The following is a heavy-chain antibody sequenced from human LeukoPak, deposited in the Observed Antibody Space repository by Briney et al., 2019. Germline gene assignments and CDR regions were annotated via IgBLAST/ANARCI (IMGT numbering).Heavy chain of an antibody. D-gene: IGHD3-22*01. CDR2: INWNDGST. CDR1: GLTFDDYG. V-gene: IGHV3-20*01. Sequence: GGSLRLSCAASGLTFDDYGMSWVRQAPGKGLEWVSGINWNDGSTGYADSVKGRFTISRDNAKNSLYLQMNSLRAEDTALYHCARAPLSPYYYDPQSPKGYFDYWGQGTLVTVSS. CDR3: ARAPLSPYYYDPQSPKGYFDY. J-gene: IGHJ4*02.